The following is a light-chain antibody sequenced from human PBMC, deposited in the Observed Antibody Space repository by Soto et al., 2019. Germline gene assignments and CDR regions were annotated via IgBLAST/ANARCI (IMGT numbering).Light chain of an antibody. Sequence: IVLTPAPGTPSFSPGERAPLSCPASQDVSTHLAWYQQKPGQAPRLLIYDASTRATGIPARFSGSGSGTEFTLTISSLQPEDFAVYYCQQYHNWPLTFGQGTRLEIK. CDR1: QDVSTH. CDR2: DAS. V-gene: IGKV3D-15*01. J-gene: IGKJ5*01. CDR3: QQYHNWPLT.